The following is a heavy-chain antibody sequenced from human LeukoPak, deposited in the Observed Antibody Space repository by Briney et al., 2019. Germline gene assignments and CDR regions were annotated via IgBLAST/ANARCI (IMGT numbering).Heavy chain of an antibody. D-gene: IGHD2-2*01. CDR3: AKDIVVVPAAMEEYNWFDP. CDR2: ISGSGGST. J-gene: IGHJ5*02. CDR1: GFTFSSYS. V-gene: IGHV3-23*01. Sequence: GGSLRLSCAASGFTFSSYSMNWVRQAPGKGLEWVSAISGSGGSTYYADSVKGRFTISRDNSKNTLYLQMNSLRAEDTAVYYCAKDIVVVPAAMEEYNWFDPWGQGTLVTVSS.